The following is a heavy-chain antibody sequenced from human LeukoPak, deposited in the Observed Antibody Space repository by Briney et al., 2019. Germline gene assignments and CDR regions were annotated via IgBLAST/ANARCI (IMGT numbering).Heavy chain of an antibody. CDR3: TRGRPSDKIDY. V-gene: IGHV4-30-4*01. D-gene: IGHD2-15*01. J-gene: IGHJ4*02. CDR2: MDSGGSP. CDR1: AGSMSSGDYI. Sequence: SQTLSLTCTVSAGSMSSGDYIWSWIRQPPGKGLECFMRMDSGGSPSYNPSLESPVTISADTSKNPVSLGLNSVTAADTAVYYCTRGRPSDKIDYWGQGTRVTVSS.